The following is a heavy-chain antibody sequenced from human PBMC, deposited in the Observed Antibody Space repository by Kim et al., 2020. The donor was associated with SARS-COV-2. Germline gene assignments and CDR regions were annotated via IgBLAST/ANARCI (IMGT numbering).Heavy chain of an antibody. V-gene: IGHV3-23*01. J-gene: IGHJ4*02. CDR1: GFSFRNYA. D-gene: IGHD3-10*01. Sequence: GGSLRLSCATSGFSFRNYAMSWVRQAPGKDLEWLSSISGSGDIIHYADSMKGRFTISRDISKNTLYLQMNSLRADDTALYYCAKALGDLTMALDSWGQGTLVTVSS. CDR3: AKALGDLTMALDS. CDR2: ISGSGDII.